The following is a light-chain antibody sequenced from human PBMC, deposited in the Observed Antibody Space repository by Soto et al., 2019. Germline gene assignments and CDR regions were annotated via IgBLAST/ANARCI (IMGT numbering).Light chain of an antibody. CDR2: DAS. CDR1: QSISSFY. Sequence: EIVLTQSPGTLSLSPGERATLSCRASQSISSFYLAWYQQTPGQAPRLLIYDASSRAAGIPDRFSGGGSGTDFTLTISRLEPEDFGVYYCQQYSGSPRTLGQGTKVDIK. V-gene: IGKV3-20*01. J-gene: IGKJ1*01. CDR3: QQYSGSPRT.